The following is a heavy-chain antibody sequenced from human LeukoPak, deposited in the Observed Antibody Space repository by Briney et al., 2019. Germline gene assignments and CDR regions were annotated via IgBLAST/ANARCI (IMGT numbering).Heavy chain of an antibody. V-gene: IGHV3-7*01. CDR1: GFTFSNAW. D-gene: IGHD3-10*01. CDR3: ARIGWFGELRPTADC. J-gene: IGHJ4*02. CDR2: IKQDGSEK. Sequence: GGSLRLSCAASGFTFSNAWMSWVRQAPGKGLEWVANIKQDGSEKYYVDSVKGRFTISRDNAKNSLYLQMNSLRAEDTAVYYCARIGWFGELRPTADCWGQGTLVTVSS.